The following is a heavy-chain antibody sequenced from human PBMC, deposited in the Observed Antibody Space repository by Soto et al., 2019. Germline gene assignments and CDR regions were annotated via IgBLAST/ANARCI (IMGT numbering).Heavy chain of an antibody. D-gene: IGHD2-15*01. CDR1: GFTFSSYA. V-gene: IGHV3-23*01. J-gene: IGHJ5*02. CDR3: AKDSRSHPQGWFDP. Sequence: EVQLLESGGGLVQPGESLRLSCAASGFTFSSYAMTWVRQAPGKGLEWVSSISGSGDYTYFADSVKGRFTISRDNSKGTLYLQMSSLRVEDTAIYYWAKDSRSHPQGWFDPWGQGTLVTVSS. CDR2: ISGSGDYT.